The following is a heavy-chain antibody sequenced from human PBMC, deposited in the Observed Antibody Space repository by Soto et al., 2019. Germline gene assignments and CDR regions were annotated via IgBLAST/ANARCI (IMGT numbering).Heavy chain of an antibody. Sequence: GGSLRLSCAASGFTFSSYEMNWVRQAPGKGLEWVSYISSSGSTIYYADSVKGRFTISRDNAKNSLYLQRNSLRAEDTAVYYCARVAHSKGWFDPWGQGTLVTVPS. CDR2: ISSSGSTI. J-gene: IGHJ5*02. CDR3: ARVAHSKGWFDP. D-gene: IGHD3-22*01. CDR1: GFTFSSYE. V-gene: IGHV3-48*03.